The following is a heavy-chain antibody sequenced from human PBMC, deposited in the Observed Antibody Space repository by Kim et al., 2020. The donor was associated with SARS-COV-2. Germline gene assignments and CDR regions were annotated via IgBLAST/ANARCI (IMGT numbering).Heavy chain of an antibody. CDR1: GGSFSGYY. D-gene: IGHD1-7*01. V-gene: IGHV4-34*01. CDR2: INHSGST. CDR3: ARVVNWNSDWFDP. J-gene: IGHJ5*02. Sequence: SETLSLTCAVYGGSFSGYYWSWIRQPPGKGLEWIGEINHSGSTNYNPSLKSRVTISVDTSKNQFSLKLSSVTAADTAVYYCARVVNWNSDWFDPWGQGTLVTVSS.